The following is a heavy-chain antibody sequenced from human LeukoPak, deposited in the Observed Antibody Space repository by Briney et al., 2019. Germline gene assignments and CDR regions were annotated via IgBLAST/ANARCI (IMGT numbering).Heavy chain of an antibody. CDR2: ISYDGSNK. CDR3: AKELGAPDDY. Sequence: GGSLRLSCAASGFTFSSYGMHWVRQAPGKGLEWVAVISYDGSNKYYADSVKGRFTISRDSSKNTLYLQMNSLRAEDTAVYYCAKELGAPDDYWGQGTLVTVSS. D-gene: IGHD3-16*01. V-gene: IGHV3-30*18. J-gene: IGHJ4*02. CDR1: GFTFSSYG.